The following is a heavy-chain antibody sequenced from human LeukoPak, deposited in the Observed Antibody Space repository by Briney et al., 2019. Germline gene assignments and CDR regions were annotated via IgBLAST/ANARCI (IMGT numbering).Heavy chain of an antibody. Sequence: ASVKVSCKASGYTFTSYGISWVRQAPGQGLEWMGWISAYNGNTNYAQKLQGRVTMTTDTSTGTAYMELRSLRSDDTAVYYCARAHYDFWSGYYRELDYWGQGTLVTVSS. CDR3: ARAHYDFWSGYYRELDY. D-gene: IGHD3-3*01. V-gene: IGHV1-18*01. J-gene: IGHJ4*02. CDR2: ISAYNGNT. CDR1: GYTFTSYG.